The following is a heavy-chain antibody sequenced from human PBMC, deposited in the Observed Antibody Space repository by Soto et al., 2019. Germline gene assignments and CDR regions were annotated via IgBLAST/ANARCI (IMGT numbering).Heavy chain of an antibody. J-gene: IGHJ5*02. CDR3: ARGVGTSWFDP. CDR1: GYTFTDHY. CDR2: INCKNGGT. D-gene: IGHD2-2*01. V-gene: IGHV1-2*02. Sequence: QVQLVQSGAEVEKPGASVNVSCKTSGYTFTDHYLHWMRQAPGQGLEWIGWINCKNGGTNYAQKFRGSVTLTRETSIRTAYMELNRLTSDDTAVYYCARGVGTSWFDPWGQGSLVIVSP.